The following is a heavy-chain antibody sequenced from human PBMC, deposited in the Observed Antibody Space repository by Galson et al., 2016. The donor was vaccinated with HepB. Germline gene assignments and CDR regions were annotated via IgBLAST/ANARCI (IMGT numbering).Heavy chain of an antibody. CDR1: GFTFSSYS. V-gene: IGHV3-21*01. CDR3: ARTAHYYYYMDV. CDR2: ISSSSSYI. J-gene: IGHJ6*03. Sequence: SLRLSCAASGFTFSSYSMNWVRQAPGKGLEWVSSISSSSSYIYYADSVKGRFTISRDNAKNSLYLQMNSLRAEDTAVYYCARTAHYYYYMDVWGKGTTVTVSS.